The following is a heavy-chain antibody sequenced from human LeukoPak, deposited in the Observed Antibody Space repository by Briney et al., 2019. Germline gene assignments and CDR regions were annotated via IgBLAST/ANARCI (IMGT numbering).Heavy chain of an antibody. CDR2: ISYDGSNK. V-gene: IGHV3-30-3*01. J-gene: IGHJ4*02. CDR3: VQSDTAMDPYDY. D-gene: IGHD5-18*01. Sequence: GGSLRLSCAASGFIFSSYTMNWVRQAPGKGLEWVAVISYDGSNKYYADSVKGRFTISRDNSKNTLYLQMNSLRAEDTAVYYCVQSDTAMDPYDYWGRGTLVTVSS. CDR1: GFIFSSYT.